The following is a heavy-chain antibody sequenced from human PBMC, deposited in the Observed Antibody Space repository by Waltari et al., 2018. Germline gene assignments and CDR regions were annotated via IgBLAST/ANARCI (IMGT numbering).Heavy chain of an antibody. J-gene: IGHJ4*02. CDR3: AGEGAGGFDY. CDR1: GFTFSSYW. CDR2: IKQDGSKK. D-gene: IGHD1-26*01. V-gene: IGHV3-7*03. Sequence: EVQLVESGGGLVQPGGSLRLSCAASGFTFSSYWMSWVRQAPGKGVEWVANIKQDGSKKEYVDSVKGRFTIARDNAKNSLYLQMNSLRADATAVYYCAGEGAGGFDYWGQGTLVTVSS.